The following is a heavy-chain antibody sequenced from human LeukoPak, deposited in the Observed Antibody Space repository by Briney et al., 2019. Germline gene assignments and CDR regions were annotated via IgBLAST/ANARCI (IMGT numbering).Heavy chain of an antibody. CDR2: IYHSGST. CDR1: GGPISSGGYY. Sequence: PSETLSLTCTVSGGPISSGGYYWSWIRQPPGKGLEWIGYIYHSGSTYYNPSLKSRVTISVDRSKNQFSLKLSSVTAADTAVYYCARVSAVVDYWGQGTLVTVSS. V-gene: IGHV4-30-2*01. J-gene: IGHJ4*02. CDR3: ARVSAVVDY. D-gene: IGHD6-13*01.